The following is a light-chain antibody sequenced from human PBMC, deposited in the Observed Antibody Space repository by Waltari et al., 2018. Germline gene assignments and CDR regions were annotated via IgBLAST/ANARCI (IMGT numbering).Light chain of an antibody. V-gene: IGKV2-28*01. CDR2: LTS. J-gene: IGKJ2*01. CDR3: MQALQTPPAYT. CDR1: PSLLHSNGYNY. Sequence: EMVMTQSPLSLPVTPGEPASISCRSSPSLLHSNGYNYLDWYLQKPGQSPQLLIYLTSKRASGVPDRFSGSGSGTDFTLKISRVEAEDVGVYYCMQALQTPPAYTFGQGTKLEIK.